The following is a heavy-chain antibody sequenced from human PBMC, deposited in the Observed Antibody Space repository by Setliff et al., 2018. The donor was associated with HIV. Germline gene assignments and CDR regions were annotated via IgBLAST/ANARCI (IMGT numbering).Heavy chain of an antibody. CDR1: GYTFSGYY. CDR2: IIPSLGTA. D-gene: IGHD2-8*01. Sequence: SVKVSCKASGYTFSGYYMHWVRQAPGQGLEWMGGIIPSLGTANYAQRFKGRVTFTADASTSTVYMELSSLRSEDTAMYYCATKLYCTNGVCLDAFDIWGQGTMVTVSS. V-gene: IGHV1-69*13. CDR3: ATKLYCTNGVCLDAFDI. J-gene: IGHJ3*02.